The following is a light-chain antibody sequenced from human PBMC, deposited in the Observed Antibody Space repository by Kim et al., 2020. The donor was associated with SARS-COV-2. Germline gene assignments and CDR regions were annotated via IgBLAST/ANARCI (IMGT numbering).Light chain of an antibody. V-gene: IGLV3-25*03. CDR2: EDT. CDR3: RSADSSDTFWV. Sequence: AGLKATITCSGGAWPRQYAYGFQQKPGQAPVLVRYEDTQRPSGIPERFSGSTSGTTVTLTISRVRAEDEADYYCRSADSSDTFWVFGGGTQLTVL. J-gene: IGLJ3*02. CDR1: AWPRQY.